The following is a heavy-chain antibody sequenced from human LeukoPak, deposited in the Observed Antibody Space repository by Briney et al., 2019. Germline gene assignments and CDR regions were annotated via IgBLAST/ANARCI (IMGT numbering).Heavy chain of an antibody. CDR2: IYTSGST. CDR1: GGSISSYY. V-gene: IGHV4-4*07. CDR3: ARDQGYYYYYGMDV. J-gene: IGHJ6*02. Sequence: SETLSLTCTVSGGSISSYYWSWIRQPAGKGLEWIGRIYTSGSTNYNPSLKSRVTMSVDTSQNVVSLRMTSVTAADTAMYYCARDQGYYYYYGMDVWGQGTTVTVSS.